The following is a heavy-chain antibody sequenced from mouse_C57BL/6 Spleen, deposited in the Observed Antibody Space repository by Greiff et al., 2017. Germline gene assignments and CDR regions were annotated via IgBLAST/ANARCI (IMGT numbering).Heavy chain of an antibody. CDR2: IYPRDGST. CDR1: GYTFTSYD. D-gene: IGHD2-4*01. V-gene: IGHV1-85*01. Sequence: VKLMESGPELVKPGASVKLSCKASGYTFTSYDINWVKQRPGQGLEWIGWIYPRDGSTQYNEKFKGKATLTVDPSSSTAYMELHSLTSEDSAVYFCASTGGLPDYEAMDYWGQGTSVTVSS. CDR3: ASTGGLPDYEAMDY. J-gene: IGHJ4*01.